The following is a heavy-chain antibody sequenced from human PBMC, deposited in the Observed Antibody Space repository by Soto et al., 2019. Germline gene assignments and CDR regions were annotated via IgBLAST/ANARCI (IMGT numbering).Heavy chain of an antibody. D-gene: IGHD2-2*01. Sequence: GGSLRLSCAASGFTFSSYAMSWVRQAPGKGLEWVSAISGSGGSTYYADSVKGRFTISRDNSKNTLYLQMNSLRAEDTAVYYCAKLLLGYCSSTSCYAGFDYWGQGTLVTVSS. CDR1: GFTFSSYA. V-gene: IGHV3-23*01. J-gene: IGHJ4*02. CDR2: ISGSGGST. CDR3: AKLLLGYCSSTSCYAGFDY.